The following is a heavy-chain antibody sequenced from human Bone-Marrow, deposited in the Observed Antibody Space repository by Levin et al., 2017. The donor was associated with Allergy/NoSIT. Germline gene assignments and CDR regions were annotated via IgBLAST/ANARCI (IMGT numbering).Heavy chain of an antibody. CDR1: GFTFSSYW. V-gene: IGHV3-7*01. D-gene: IGHD5-12*01. Sequence: RASVKVSCAASGFTFSSYWMSWVRQAPGKGLEWVANIKQDGSEKYYVDSVKGRFTISRDNAKNSLYLQMNSLRAEDTAVYYCARQQWLRGGNFDYWGQGTLVTVSS. J-gene: IGHJ4*02. CDR3: ARQQWLRGGNFDY. CDR2: IKQDGSEK.